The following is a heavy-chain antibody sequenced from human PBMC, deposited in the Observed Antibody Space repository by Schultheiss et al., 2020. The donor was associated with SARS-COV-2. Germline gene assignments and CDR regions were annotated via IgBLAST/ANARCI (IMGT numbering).Heavy chain of an antibody. Sequence: GGSLRLSCAASGFTFSSYAMSWVRQAPGKGLEWVAVISYDGSNKYYADSVKGRFTISRDNSKNTLYLQMNSLRAEDTAVYYCARGRASSSRRRRGFDPWGQGTLVTVSS. CDR3: ARGRASSSRRRRGFDP. V-gene: IGHV3-30*04. J-gene: IGHJ5*02. CDR2: ISYDGSNK. D-gene: IGHD6-6*01. CDR1: GFTFSSYA.